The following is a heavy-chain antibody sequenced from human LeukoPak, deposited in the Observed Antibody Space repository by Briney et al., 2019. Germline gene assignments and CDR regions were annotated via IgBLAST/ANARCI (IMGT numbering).Heavy chain of an antibody. D-gene: IGHD3-16*02. J-gene: IGHJ4*02. CDR1: GYTFTSYY. V-gene: IGHV1-46*01. CDR2: INPSGGST. Sequence: ASVKVSCKASGYTFTSYYMHWVRQAPGQGLEWMGIINPSGGSTSYAQKFQGRVTMTRDTSTSTVYMELSSLRSEDTAVYYCARLHDYVWGSYRSLYFDYWGQGTLVTVSS. CDR3: ARLHDYVWGSYRSLYFDY.